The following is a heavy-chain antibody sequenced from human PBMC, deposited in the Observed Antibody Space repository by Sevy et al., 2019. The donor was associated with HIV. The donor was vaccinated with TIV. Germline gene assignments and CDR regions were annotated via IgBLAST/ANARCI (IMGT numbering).Heavy chain of an antibody. D-gene: IGHD5-12*01. CDR2: IKSKTEGETT. J-gene: IGHJ6*02. CDR1: GFTFTYAW. V-gene: IGHV3-15*01. Sequence: GGSLRLSCAASGFTFTYAWMSWVRQAPGKGLEWVGRIKSKTEGETTDYTAPVKGRFTISRDDSKNTLYLQMNSLKTEDTAVYYCITDPEYSWYDEEAINDDYYGMDVWGQGTTVTVSS. CDR3: ITDPEYSWYDEEAINDDYYGMDV.